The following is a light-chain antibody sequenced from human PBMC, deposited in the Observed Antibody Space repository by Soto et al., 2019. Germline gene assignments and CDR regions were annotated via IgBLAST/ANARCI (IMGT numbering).Light chain of an antibody. CDR3: QQYDILPIT. J-gene: IGKJ5*01. CDR2: DAS. V-gene: IGKV1-8*01. Sequence: AIRMTQSPSSLSASTGDRVTITCRASQGISSYLAWYQQKPGKAPKLLIYDASNLEIGVPSRFSGSGSGTHFTFTISSLQTEDIGTYYCQQYDILPITFGRGTRLEI. CDR1: QGISSY.